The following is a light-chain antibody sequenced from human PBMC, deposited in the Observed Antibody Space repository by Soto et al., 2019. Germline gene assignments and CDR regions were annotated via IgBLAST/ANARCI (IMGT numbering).Light chain of an antibody. CDR1: QSVSSN. Sequence: EIVLTQSPATLSVSPGERATLSCRASQSVSSNLAWYQQKPGQAPRLLIYGASSRATGIPDRFSGRGSGTDFTLTISSLQPEDFATYYCQQSYSTPSWTFGQGTKVDIK. CDR3: QQSYSTPSWT. V-gene: IGKV3D-15*01. J-gene: IGKJ1*01. CDR2: GAS.